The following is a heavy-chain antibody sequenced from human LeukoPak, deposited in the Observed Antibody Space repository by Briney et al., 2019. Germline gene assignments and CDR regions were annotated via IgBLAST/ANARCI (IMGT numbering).Heavy chain of an antibody. CDR3: ARVMIPYYFDY. CDR1: GGSISSGDYY. CDR2: MYYSGST. D-gene: IGHD2-8*01. Sequence: SETLSLTCTVSGGSISSGDYYWSWIRQPPGKGLEWIAYMYYSGSTYYNPSLKSRVTMSADTSKNQLSLKLSSVTAADTAVYYCARVMIPYYFDYWGQGTLVTVSS. J-gene: IGHJ4*02. V-gene: IGHV4-30-4*01.